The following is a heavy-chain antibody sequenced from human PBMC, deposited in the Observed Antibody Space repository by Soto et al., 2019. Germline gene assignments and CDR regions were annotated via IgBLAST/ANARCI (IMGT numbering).Heavy chain of an antibody. Sequence: GGSLRLSCAASGFTVSSNYMSWVRQAPGKGLEWVSVIYSGGSTYYADSVKGRFTISRDNSKNTLYLQMNSLRAEDTAVYYCETRPTIFGVVYDYWGQGTLVTVSS. CDR1: GFTVSSNY. CDR2: IYSGGST. V-gene: IGHV3-66*01. CDR3: ETRPTIFGVVYDY. J-gene: IGHJ4*02. D-gene: IGHD3-3*01.